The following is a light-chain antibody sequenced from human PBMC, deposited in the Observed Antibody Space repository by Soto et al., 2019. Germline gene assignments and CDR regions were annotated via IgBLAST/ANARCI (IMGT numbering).Light chain of an antibody. J-gene: IGKJ2*01. CDR3: HQYADSPQT. CDR1: QSVSSSF. CDR2: AAS. Sequence: EVVLTQSPGTLSLSPGERATLSCRASQSVSSSFLAWYQQKPGQAPRLLIHAASTGATGIPAWFRGSGSGTDFTLTISSLEPEDSAVYFCHQYADSPQTFGQGTKVEIK. V-gene: IGKV3-20*01.